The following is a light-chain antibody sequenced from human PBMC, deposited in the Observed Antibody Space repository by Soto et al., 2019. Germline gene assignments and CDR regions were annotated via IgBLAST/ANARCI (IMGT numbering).Light chain of an antibody. V-gene: IGKV2D-29*02. Sequence: VVITQTPLSLSVTPGQPASISCKSSQSLLHSAGETFLFWYLQKPGQSPQLLIYEVSNRFSGVPDRFSGSGSGTDFTLEISRVEAEDVGIYYCMQSTQLPPTFGQGTRLEIK. CDR1: QSLLHSAGETF. CDR3: MQSTQLPPT. CDR2: EVS. J-gene: IGKJ5*01.